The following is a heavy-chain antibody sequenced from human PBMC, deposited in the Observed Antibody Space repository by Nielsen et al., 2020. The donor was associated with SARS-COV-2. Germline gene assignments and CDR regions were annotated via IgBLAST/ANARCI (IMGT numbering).Heavy chain of an antibody. CDR3: ARHLVLLWFGELSTFDY. V-gene: IGHV4-59*01. J-gene: IGHJ4*02. D-gene: IGHD3-10*01. CDR2: IYYSGST. CDR1: GGSISSYY. Sequence: GSLRLSCTVSGGSISSYYWSWIRQPPGKGLEWIGYIYYSGSTNYNPSLKSRVTISVDTSKNQFSLKLSSVTAADTAVYYCARHLVLLWFGELSTFDYWGQGTLVTVSS.